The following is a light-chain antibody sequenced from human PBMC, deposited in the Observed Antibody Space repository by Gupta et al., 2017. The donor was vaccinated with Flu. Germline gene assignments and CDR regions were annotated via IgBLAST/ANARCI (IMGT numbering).Light chain of an antibody. CDR3: RQALQTPRT. V-gene: IGKV2-28*01. CDR1: QGLLHSNGYNF. Sequence: VTHGEPAAISCRSSQGLLHSNGYNFLDWYLQKPGQSPQLLIYLGSNRASGVPDRFSGSGSGTDFTLKISRVEAEDVGVYYCRQALQTPRTFGQGTKVEIK. J-gene: IGKJ1*01. CDR2: LGS.